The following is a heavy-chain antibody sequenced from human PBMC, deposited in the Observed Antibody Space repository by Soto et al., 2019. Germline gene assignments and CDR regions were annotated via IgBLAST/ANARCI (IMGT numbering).Heavy chain of an antibody. Sequence: EVQLLESGGGLVQPGGSLRLSCAASGFTFSSYAMSWVRQAPGKGLEWVSAISGSGGNTYYADSVKGRFTISRDNSKNTLYLQKNSLRGVDRAVKYGAKVALDRRGSGFDSWGHATPVTVSS. CDR3: AKVALDRRGSGFDS. D-gene: IGHD1-1*01. CDR1: GFTFSSYA. V-gene: IGHV3-23*01. J-gene: IGHJ4*01. CDR2: ISGSGGNT.